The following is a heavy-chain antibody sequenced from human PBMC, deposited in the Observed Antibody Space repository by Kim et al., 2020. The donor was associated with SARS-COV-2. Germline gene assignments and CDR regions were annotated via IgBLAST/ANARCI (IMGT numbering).Heavy chain of an antibody. CDR2: IYYSGST. CDR3: ARMEVGATFDY. D-gene: IGHD1-26*01. CDR1: GGSISSSSYY. J-gene: IGHJ4*02. V-gene: IGHV4-39*01. Sequence: SETLSLTCTVSGGSISSSSYYWGWIRQPPGKGLEWIGSIYYSGSTYYNPSLKSRVTISVDTSKNQFSLKLSSVTAADTAVYYCARMEVGATFDYWGQGTLSPSPQ.